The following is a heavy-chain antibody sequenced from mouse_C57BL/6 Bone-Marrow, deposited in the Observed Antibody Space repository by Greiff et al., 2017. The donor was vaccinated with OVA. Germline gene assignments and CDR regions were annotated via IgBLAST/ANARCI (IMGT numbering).Heavy chain of an antibody. D-gene: IGHD1-1*01. J-gene: IGHJ3*01. CDR3: ARVDYYGMGFAY. V-gene: IGHV5-4*01. Sequence: DVQLVESGGGLVKPGGSLKLSCAASGFTFSSYAMSWVRQTPEKRLEWVATISDGGSYTYYPDNVKGRFTISRDNAKNNLYLQMSHLKSEDTAMYYCARVDYYGMGFAYWGQGTLVTVSA. CDR2: ISDGGSYT. CDR1: GFTFSSYA.